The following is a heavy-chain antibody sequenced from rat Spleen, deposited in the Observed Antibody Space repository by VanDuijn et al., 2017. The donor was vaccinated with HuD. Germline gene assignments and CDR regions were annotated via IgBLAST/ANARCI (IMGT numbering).Heavy chain of an antibody. V-gene: IGHV5-22*01. Sequence: EVQLVESGGGLVQPGNSLKLSCAASGFTFSDYYMAWVRQAPKKGLEWVASISYEGSSTYYGDSVKGRFTISRDNAKSTLYLQMNSLRSEDTATYYCARGEGAFDYWGQGVMVTVSS. CDR2: ISYEGSST. J-gene: IGHJ2*01. CDR1: GFTFSDYY. D-gene: IGHD4-2*01. CDR3: ARGEGAFDY.